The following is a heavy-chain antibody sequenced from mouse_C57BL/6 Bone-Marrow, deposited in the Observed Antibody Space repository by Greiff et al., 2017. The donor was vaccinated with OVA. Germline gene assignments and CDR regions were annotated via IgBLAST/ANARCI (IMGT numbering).Heavy chain of an antibody. CDR3: AREGVTTVVPWYFDV. V-gene: IGHV5-12*01. Sequence: EVKLVESGGGLVQPGGSLKLSCAASGFTFSDYYMYWVRQTPEKRLEWVAYISNGGGSTYYPDTVKGRFTISRDNAKNTLYLQMSRLKSEDTAMYYCAREGVTTVVPWYFDVWGTGTTVTVSS. J-gene: IGHJ1*03. D-gene: IGHD1-1*01. CDR1: GFTFSDYY. CDR2: ISNGGGST.